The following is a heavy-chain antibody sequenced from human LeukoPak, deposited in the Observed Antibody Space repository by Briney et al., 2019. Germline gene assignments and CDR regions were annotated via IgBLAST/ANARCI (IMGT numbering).Heavy chain of an antibody. CDR3: ARSRSLMVRGVIDDAFDI. CDR2: IYYSGST. CDR1: GGSISSGGYY. D-gene: IGHD3-10*01. V-gene: IGHV4-31*03. J-gene: IGHJ3*02. Sequence: SETLSLTCTVSGGSISSGGYYWSWIRQHPGKGLEWIGYIYYSGSTYYKPSFKSRVTISVDTSKNQFSLKLSSVTAADTAVYYCARSRSLMVRGVIDDAFDIWGQGTMVTVSS.